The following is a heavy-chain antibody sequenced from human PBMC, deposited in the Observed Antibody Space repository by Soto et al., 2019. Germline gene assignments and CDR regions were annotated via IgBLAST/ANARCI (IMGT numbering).Heavy chain of an antibody. Sequence: GGSLRLSCVASGFTFRTYWMTWVRQAPGMGLEWVAGIKEDASEELYVDSVKGRFSVSRDNAKNSLYLQLNSLSAEDTAVYYCATAISSPFSNFDYWGQGSLVTVSS. V-gene: IGHV3-7*01. J-gene: IGHJ4*02. CDR3: ATAISSPFSNFDY. CDR1: GFTFRTYW. CDR2: IKEDASEE. D-gene: IGHD2-2*01.